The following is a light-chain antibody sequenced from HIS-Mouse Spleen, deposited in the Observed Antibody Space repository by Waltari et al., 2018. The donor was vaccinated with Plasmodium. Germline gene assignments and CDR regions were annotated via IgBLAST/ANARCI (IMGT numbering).Light chain of an antibody. J-gene: IGLJ2*01. V-gene: IGLV1-51*01. Sequence: QSVLTQPPSVSAAPGQKVTISCYGSSSNLGNTYVTWYQPLPGTAPKLLIYDNNKRPAGIPDRFSGSKSGTSATLGITGLQTGDEADYYCGTWDSSLSAGVVFGGGTKLTVL. CDR1: SSNLGNTY. CDR2: DNN. CDR3: GTWDSSLSAGVV.